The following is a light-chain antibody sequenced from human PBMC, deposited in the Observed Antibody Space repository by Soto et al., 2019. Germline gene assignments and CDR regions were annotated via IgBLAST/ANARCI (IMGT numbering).Light chain of an antibody. J-gene: IGKJ3*01. CDR3: QQRSNWPPAIT. V-gene: IGKV3-11*01. CDR1: QSVSSY. CDR2: DAS. Sequence: EIVLTQSPATLSLSPGERATLSCRASQSVSSYLAWYQQKPGQALRLLIYDASNRATGIPARFSGSGSGTDFTLTISSLEPEDFAVYYCQQRSNWPPAITFGPGTKVDIK.